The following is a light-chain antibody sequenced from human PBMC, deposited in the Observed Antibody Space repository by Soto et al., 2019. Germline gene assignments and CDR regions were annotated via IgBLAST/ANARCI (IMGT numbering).Light chain of an antibody. CDR1: SGDVGVYKF. Sequence: ALTQPASVSGSPGQSITISCTGTSGDVGVYKFVSWYQQHPGKAPKLIIYEVSNRPSGVSSRFSGSMSGNTASLTISGLQDEDKADYYCGSYTGTIYVFGTGTKVTVL. V-gene: IGLV2-14*01. CDR2: EVS. J-gene: IGLJ1*01. CDR3: GSYTGTIYV.